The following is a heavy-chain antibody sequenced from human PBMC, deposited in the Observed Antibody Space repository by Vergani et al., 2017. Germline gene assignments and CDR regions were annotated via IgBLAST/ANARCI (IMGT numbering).Heavy chain of an antibody. J-gene: IGHJ4*02. V-gene: IGHV1-69*13. CDR2: IIPIFGTA. CDR1: GGPFKNSA. Sequence: QVQLVQSGAEVKKPGSSVKVSCKASGGPFKNSAFSWVRQAPGQGLEWMGRIIPIFGTANYAQKFQGRVTITADESTSTAYMELSSLRSEDTAVYYCARNYGGNSHYFDYWGQGTLVTVSS. D-gene: IGHD4-23*01. CDR3: ARNYGGNSHYFDY.